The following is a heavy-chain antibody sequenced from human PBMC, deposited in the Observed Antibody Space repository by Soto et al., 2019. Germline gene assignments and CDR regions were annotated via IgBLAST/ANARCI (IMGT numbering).Heavy chain of an antibody. V-gene: IGHV1-69*06. J-gene: IGHJ6*02. CDR2: ILPIFGTA. CDR3: ARGNRDFWSGYYERAAYYGMDV. D-gene: IGHD3-3*01. CDR1: GGTFSSYA. Sequence: GTSVKVSRKASGGTFSSYAISWVRQAPGQGLEWMGGILPIFGTANYAQKFQGRVTITADKSTSTAYMELSSLRSEDTAVYYCARGNRDFWSGYYERAAYYGMDVWGQGTTVTVSS.